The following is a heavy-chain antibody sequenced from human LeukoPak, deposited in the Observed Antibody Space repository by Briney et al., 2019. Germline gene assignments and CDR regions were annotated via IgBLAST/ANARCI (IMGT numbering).Heavy chain of an antibody. CDR1: GFPVSSNY. D-gene: IGHD5-24*01. J-gene: IGHJ4*02. CDR2: IYSGGTT. V-gene: IGHV3-53*01. Sequence: GGSLLLSCAASGFPVSSNYMSWVRQAPGEGLEWVSVIYSGGTTYYPDSVRGRFTISRDNSKNTLYLQMNSLTADDTAVYYCARIDGSDDYWGQGTLVTVSS. CDR3: ARIDGSDDY.